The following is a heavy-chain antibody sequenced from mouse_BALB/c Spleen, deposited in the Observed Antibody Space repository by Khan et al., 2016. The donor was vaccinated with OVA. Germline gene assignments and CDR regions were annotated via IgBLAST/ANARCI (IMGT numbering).Heavy chain of an antibody. CDR1: GFTFSNSG. V-gene: IGHV5-17*02. D-gene: IGHD3-1*01. CDR2: MSSGSSTI. CDR3: ARSGGNFHWYFDV. Sequence: EVELVESGGGLVQPGGSRKLSCAASGFTFSNSGMHWVRQAPKKGLEWVAYMSSGSSTIYYVDTVKGRFTISRDNLKNILLLQMTSLRSEDTAMYYCARSGGNFHWYFDVWGAGTSVTVSS. J-gene: IGHJ1*01.